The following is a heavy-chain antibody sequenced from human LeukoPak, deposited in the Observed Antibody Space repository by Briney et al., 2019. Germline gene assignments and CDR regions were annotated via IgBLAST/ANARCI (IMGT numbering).Heavy chain of an antibody. D-gene: IGHD4-17*01. Sequence: GGSLRLSCAASGFTFSGYSMNWVRQAPGKGLEWVSSISSSSSYIYYADSVKGRFTISRDNAKNSLYLQMHSLRAEDTAVYYCAKEYGDYGPDWFDPWGQGNLVTVSS. CDR2: ISSSSSYI. V-gene: IGHV3-21*04. CDR3: AKEYGDYGPDWFDP. CDR1: GFTFSGYS. J-gene: IGHJ5*02.